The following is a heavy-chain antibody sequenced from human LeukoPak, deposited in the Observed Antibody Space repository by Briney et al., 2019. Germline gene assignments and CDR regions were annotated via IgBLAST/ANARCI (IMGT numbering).Heavy chain of an antibody. CDR2: IWYDGSNK. CDR1: GFAFSSYG. Sequence: GGSLRLSCAASGFAFSSYGMHWVRQAPGKGLEWVAVIWYDGSNKYYADSVKGRFTISRDNSKNTLYLQMNSLRAEDTAVYYCAKDLLETLCSGGSCYSDCYYGMDVWGQGTTVTVSS. V-gene: IGHV3-33*06. CDR3: AKDLLETLCSGGSCYSDCYYGMDV. D-gene: IGHD2-15*01. J-gene: IGHJ6*02.